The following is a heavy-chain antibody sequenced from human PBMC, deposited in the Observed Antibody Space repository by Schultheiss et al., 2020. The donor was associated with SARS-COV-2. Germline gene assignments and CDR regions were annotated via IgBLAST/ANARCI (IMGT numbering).Heavy chain of an antibody. J-gene: IGHJ6*02. CDR1: GYSINSAYY. V-gene: IGHV4-38-2*01. Sequence: SETLSLTCAVSGYSINSAYYWGWIRQPPGKGLEWIGEINHSGSTNYNPSLKSRVTISLDTSKNQFSVRLTSVAAADTAIYYCVRIGLYSDYDHRYGMDVWGQGTTVTVSS. CDR3: VRIGLYSDYDHRYGMDV. D-gene: IGHD5-12*01. CDR2: INHSGST.